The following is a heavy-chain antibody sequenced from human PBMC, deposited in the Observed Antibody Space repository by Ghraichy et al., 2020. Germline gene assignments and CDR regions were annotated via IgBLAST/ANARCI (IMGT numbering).Heavy chain of an antibody. D-gene: IGHD3-22*01. CDR3: ARVRGTSYYDSSGYYGDHYYYGMDV. CDR2: TYYRSKWYN. V-gene: IGHV6-1*01. CDR1: GDSVSSNSAA. Sequence: SQTLSLTCAISGDSVSSNSAAWNWIRQSPSRGLEWLGRTYYRSKWYNDYAVSVKSRITINPDTSKNQFSLQLNSVTPEDTAVYYCARVRGTSYYDSSGYYGDHYYYGMDVWGQGTTVTVSS. J-gene: IGHJ6*02.